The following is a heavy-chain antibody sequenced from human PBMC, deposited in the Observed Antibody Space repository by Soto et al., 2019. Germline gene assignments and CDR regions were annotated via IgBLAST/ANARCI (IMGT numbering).Heavy chain of an antibody. CDR2: ISAYNGNT. CDR1: GYTFTSYG. D-gene: IGHD5-12*01. CDR3: ARAVVATSSGVWPNDY. Sequence: QVQRVQSGAEVKKPGASVKVSCKASGYTFTSYGISWVRQAPGQGLEWMGWISAYNGNTNYAQKPQGRVTMTTDTSTSTAYMELSSLRSGDTAVYYCARAVVATSSGVWPNDYWGQGTLVTVSS. J-gene: IGHJ4*02. V-gene: IGHV1-18*01.